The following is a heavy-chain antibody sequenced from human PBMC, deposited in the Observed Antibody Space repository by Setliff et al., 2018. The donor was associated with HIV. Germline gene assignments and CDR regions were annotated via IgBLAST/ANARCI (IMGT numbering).Heavy chain of an antibody. CDR2: IYPSGNI. D-gene: IGHD3-10*01. J-gene: IGHJ4*02. Sequence: PSETLSLTCTVSGGSIGRYYWSWIRQPAGKGLEWIGRIYPSGNINYNPSLKSRLTMSIDTSKNQFSLKLSSVTATDTAVYYCARDAGPHYGSGPPLEYWGQGIQVTVSS. V-gene: IGHV4-4*07. CDR3: ARDAGPHYGSGPPLEY. CDR1: GGSIGRYY.